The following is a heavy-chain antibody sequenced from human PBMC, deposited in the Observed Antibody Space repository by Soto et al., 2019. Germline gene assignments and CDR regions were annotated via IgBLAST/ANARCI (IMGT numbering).Heavy chain of an antibody. Sequence: QVQLVQSGAEVKKPGASVKVSCKASGYTFTSYYMHWVRQAPGQGLEWMGIINPSGGSTSYAQKFQGRVTMTRETSTSTVYMELSSLRSEDTAVYYCASYCSGGSCYLRDAFDIWGQGTMVTVSS. CDR1: GYTFTSYY. CDR3: ASYCSGGSCYLRDAFDI. J-gene: IGHJ3*02. V-gene: IGHV1-46*03. CDR2: INPSGGST. D-gene: IGHD2-15*01.